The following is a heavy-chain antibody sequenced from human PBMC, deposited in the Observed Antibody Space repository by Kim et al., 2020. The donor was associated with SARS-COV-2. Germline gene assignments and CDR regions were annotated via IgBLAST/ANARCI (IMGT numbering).Heavy chain of an antibody. V-gene: IGHV4-38-2*02. Sequence: SETLSLTCTVSGYSISSGYYWGWIRQPPGKGLEWIGSIYHSGSTYYNPSLKSRVTISVDTSKNQFSLKLSSVTAADTAVYYCARGVLLWFGDVRWFDPWG. J-gene: IGHJ5*02. CDR1: GYSISSGYY. D-gene: IGHD3-10*01. CDR3: ARGVLLWFGDVRWFDP. CDR2: IYHSGST.